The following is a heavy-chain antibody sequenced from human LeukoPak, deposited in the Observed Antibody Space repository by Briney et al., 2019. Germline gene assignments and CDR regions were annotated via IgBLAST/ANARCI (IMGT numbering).Heavy chain of an antibody. CDR1: GGSISSYY. CDR2: IYYSGST. J-gene: IGHJ4*02. CDR3: ARGAAGYSYG. V-gene: IGHV4-59*01. D-gene: IGHD5-18*01. Sequence: SETLSLTCTVSGGSISSYYWSWIRQPPGKGLEWIGHIYYSGSTNYNPSLKSRVTISIDTSKNRFSLRLSPVTAADTAVYYCARGAAGYSYGWGQGTLVTVSS.